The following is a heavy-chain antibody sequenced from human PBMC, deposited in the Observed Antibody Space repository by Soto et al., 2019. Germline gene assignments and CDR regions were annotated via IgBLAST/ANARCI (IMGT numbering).Heavy chain of an antibody. CDR3: ATWLQREHAFDI. CDR2: LYSSDGT. CDR1: GFSFSGKNY. Sequence: DVQLEESGGGLIQPGGSLRLSCAASGFSFSGKNYLTWVRQAPGKGLEWVSALYSSDGTYYADSVKGRFSVSRDNSKNTFYLQLPSLRPADTALYFCATWLQREHAFDIWGLGTMVTVSS. J-gene: IGHJ3*02. D-gene: IGHD1-1*01. V-gene: IGHV3-53*01.